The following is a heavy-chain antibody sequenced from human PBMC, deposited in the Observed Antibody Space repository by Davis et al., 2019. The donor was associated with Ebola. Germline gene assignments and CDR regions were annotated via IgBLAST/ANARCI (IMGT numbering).Heavy chain of an antibody. V-gene: IGHV3-30*02. D-gene: IGHD1-26*01. J-gene: IGHJ3*01. CDR3: AKDRGAGSYLFDAFDF. CDR1: GFTFRSYG. CDR2: VWYDGSKQ. Sequence: GESLKISCAASGFTFRSYGMHWVRQAPGKGLEWVTFVWYDGSKQHYADSVKGRFTVSRDNSRNTLYLQMNSLRAEDTSVYYCAKDRGAGSYLFDAFDFWGQGTTVTVSS.